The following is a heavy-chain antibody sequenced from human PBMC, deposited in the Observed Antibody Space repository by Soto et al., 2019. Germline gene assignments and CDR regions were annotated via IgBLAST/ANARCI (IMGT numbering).Heavy chain of an antibody. Sequence: EVQLLESGGGLVQPGGSLRLSCAASGFTFNNYAMTWVRQAPGKGLEWVSAISGGGDTTSYADYVKCRLSVSRDGSKNTLYLQMSSLRAEDTALYYCAKGRGGSGSLTPRVDFWGQGTLVTVSS. V-gene: IGHV3-23*01. CDR2: ISGGGDTT. D-gene: IGHD3-10*01. CDR1: GFTFNNYA. CDR3: AKGRGGSGSLTPRVDF. J-gene: IGHJ4*02.